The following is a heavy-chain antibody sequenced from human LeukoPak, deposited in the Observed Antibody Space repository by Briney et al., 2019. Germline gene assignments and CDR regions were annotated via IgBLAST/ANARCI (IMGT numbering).Heavy chain of an antibody. Sequence: GSLRLSCEVSGFTFSTYWMNWVRQAPGKGLEWIGSISHRGSPYYNPSLQSRVTMSADTPNNQFSLRLSSVTAADTAVYYCARDGGFYYTASPNSWFDPWGQGILVTVSS. CDR2: ISHRGSP. V-gene: IGHV4-38-2*02. D-gene: IGHD2-15*01. J-gene: IGHJ5*02. CDR1: GFTFSTYW. CDR3: ARDGGFYYTASPNSWFDP.